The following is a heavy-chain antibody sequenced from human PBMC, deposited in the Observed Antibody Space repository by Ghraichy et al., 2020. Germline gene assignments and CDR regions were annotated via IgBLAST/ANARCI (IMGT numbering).Heavy chain of an antibody. V-gene: IGHV3-49*02. CDR3: TGLTVGPRGFDY. D-gene: IGHD1-26*01. Sequence: GFIRREAYGGTPEYAASVKGRFTISRDDSKAVAPLQMNNVKSEDTAVYYCTGLTVGPRGFDYLGQGALVTVS. J-gene: IGHJ4*02. CDR2: IRREAYGGTP.